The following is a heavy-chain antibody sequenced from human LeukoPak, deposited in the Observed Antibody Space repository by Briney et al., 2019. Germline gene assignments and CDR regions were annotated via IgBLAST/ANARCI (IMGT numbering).Heavy chain of an antibody. D-gene: IGHD6-13*01. CDR1: GYTFTSYS. V-gene: IGHV1-18*01. J-gene: IGHJ5*02. Sequence: GASVKISCKASGYTFTSYSINWVRQAPGQGLEWMGWISAYNGNTNYAQKLQGRVTMTTDTSTSTAYMELRSLRSDDTAVYYCARGVAAAWWFDPWGQGTLVTVSS. CDR3: ARGVAAAWWFDP. CDR2: ISAYNGNT.